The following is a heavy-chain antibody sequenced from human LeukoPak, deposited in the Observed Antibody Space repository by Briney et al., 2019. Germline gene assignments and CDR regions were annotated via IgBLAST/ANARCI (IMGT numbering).Heavy chain of an antibody. Sequence: RGSLRLSCAASGFIFKTYTMTWVRQAPGKGLEWVSSITGDCKYITYADSVKGRFTISRDNAKNSLYLQVASLRGDDTATYYCAREGNDYYYDQWGQGTLVTVSP. CDR3: AREGNDYYYDQ. D-gene: IGHD3-16*01. J-gene: IGHJ4*02. V-gene: IGHV3-21*01. CDR1: GFIFKTYT. CDR2: ITGDCKYI.